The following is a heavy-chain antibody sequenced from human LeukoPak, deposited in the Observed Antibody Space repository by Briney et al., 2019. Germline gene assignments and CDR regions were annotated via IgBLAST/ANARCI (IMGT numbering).Heavy chain of an antibody. Sequence: ASVKVSCKASGGTFSSYAISWVRQAPGQGLEWMGGIIPIFGTANYAQKFQGRVTITTDESTSTAYMELSSLRSEDTAVYYCARSAAIAAATESFDYWGQGTLVTVSS. J-gene: IGHJ4*02. D-gene: IGHD6-13*01. CDR1: GGTFSSYA. CDR3: ARSAAIAAATESFDY. CDR2: IIPIFGTA. V-gene: IGHV1-69*05.